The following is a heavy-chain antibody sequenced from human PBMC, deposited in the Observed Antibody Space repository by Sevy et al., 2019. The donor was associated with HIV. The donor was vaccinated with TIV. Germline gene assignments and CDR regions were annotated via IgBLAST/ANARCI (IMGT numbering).Heavy chain of an antibody. Sequence: SDTLSLTCTVSGGSISSYYWSWIRQPPGKGLEWIGYIYYSGSTNYNPSLKSRVTISVDTSKNQFSLKLSSVTAADTAVYYCARDGLGAVPPYYNWFDPWGQGTLVTVSS. D-gene: IGHD3-16*01. J-gene: IGHJ5*02. CDR3: ARDGLGAVPPYYNWFDP. CDR1: GGSISSYY. CDR2: IYYSGST. V-gene: IGHV4-59*01.